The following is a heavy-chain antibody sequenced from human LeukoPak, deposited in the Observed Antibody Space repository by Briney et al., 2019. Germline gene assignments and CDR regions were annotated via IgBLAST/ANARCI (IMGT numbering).Heavy chain of an antibody. CDR3: ATITGTTRDGEHYYYYYMDV. D-gene: IGHD1-7*01. V-gene: IGHV4-30-4*01. Sequence: SETLSLTCTVSGGSISSGDYYWSWIRQPPGKGLEWIVYIYYSGSNNYNPSLKSRVTISVDTSKNQFSLKLSSVTAADTAVYYCATITGTTRDGEHYYYYYMDVWGKGTTVTVSS. J-gene: IGHJ6*03. CDR1: GGSISSGDYY. CDR2: IYYSGSN.